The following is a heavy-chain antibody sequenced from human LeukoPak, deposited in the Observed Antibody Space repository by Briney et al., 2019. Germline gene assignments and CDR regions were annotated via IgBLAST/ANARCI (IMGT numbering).Heavy chain of an antibody. CDR1: GFTFSSYS. Sequence: PGGSLRLSCAASGFTFSSYSMNWVRQAPGKGLEWVSSISSISSYIYYADSVKGRFTISRDNAKNSLYLQMDSLRAEDTAVYYCARDPSGSYYPRVSGALDIWGQGTMVTVSS. V-gene: IGHV3-21*01. CDR3: ARDPSGSYYPRVSGALDI. J-gene: IGHJ3*02. D-gene: IGHD1-26*01. CDR2: ISSISSYI.